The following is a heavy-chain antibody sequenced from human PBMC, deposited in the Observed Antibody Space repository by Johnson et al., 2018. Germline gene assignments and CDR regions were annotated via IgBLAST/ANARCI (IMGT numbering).Heavy chain of an antibody. CDR3: ARWSLGATTWLRGGGAFDI. V-gene: IGHV3-33*01. J-gene: IGHJ3*02. Sequence: QVQLVESGGGVVQPGRSLRLSCAASGFRFSDYAFHWVRQAPGKGLEWVAVIWPDGNNAYYAGPVTGRFTISRDNSKNTLYLQLNSLRDDDTAVYHCARWSLGATTWLRGGGAFDIWGQGTMVTVSS. CDR2: IWPDGNNA. CDR1: GFRFSDYA. D-gene: IGHD3-9*01.